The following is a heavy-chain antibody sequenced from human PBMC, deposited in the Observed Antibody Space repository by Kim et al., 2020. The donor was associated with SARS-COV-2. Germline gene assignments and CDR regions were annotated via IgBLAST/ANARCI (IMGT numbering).Heavy chain of an antibody. V-gene: IGHV3-23*01. CDR3: AKDRRGFCTGGSCYPWFDP. D-gene: IGHD2-15*01. Sequence: GGSLRLSCEVSGFSFSDFAMSWVRQAPGKGLEWVSGISGGGGDSTSYAGSVKGRFTVSRDDANNILYLQMNGLTAEDTAIYFCAKDRRGFCTGGSCYPWFDPRGQGTLVLVSS. CDR2: ISGGGGDST. J-gene: IGHJ5*02. CDR1: GFSFSDFA.